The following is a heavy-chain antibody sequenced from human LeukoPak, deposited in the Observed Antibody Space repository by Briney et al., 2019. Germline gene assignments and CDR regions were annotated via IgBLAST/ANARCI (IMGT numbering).Heavy chain of an antibody. J-gene: IGHJ4*02. CDR1: GGSFSGYY. V-gene: IGHV4-34*01. D-gene: IGHD6-19*01. Sequence: SETLPLTCAVYGGSFSGYYWSWIRQPPGKGLEWIGEINHSGSTNYNPSLKSRVTISVDTSKNQFSLKLSSVTAADTAVYYCARHEYSSGWYGYWGQGTLVTVSS. CDR3: ARHEYSSGWYGY. CDR2: INHSGST.